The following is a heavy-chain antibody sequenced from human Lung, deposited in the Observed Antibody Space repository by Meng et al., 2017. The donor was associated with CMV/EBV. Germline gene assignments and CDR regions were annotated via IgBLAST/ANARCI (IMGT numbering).Heavy chain of an antibody. Sequence: GSLRLSCTVSGGSISSSSYYWGWIRQPPGKGLEWIGSIYYSGSTYYNPSLKSRVTISVDTSKNQFSLKLSSVTAADTAVYYCARTSSSGLTPFDPWGQGTLVXVSS. CDR2: IYYSGST. J-gene: IGHJ5*02. V-gene: IGHV4-39*01. D-gene: IGHD6-19*01. CDR1: GGSISSSSYY. CDR3: ARTSSSGLTPFDP.